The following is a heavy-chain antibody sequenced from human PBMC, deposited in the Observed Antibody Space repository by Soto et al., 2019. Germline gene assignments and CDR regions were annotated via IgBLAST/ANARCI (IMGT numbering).Heavy chain of an antibody. V-gene: IGHV4-4*02. D-gene: IGHD5-18*01. Sequence: QVQLQESGPGLVKPSGTLSVTCAVSGGSISSSNWWNWVRQPPGKGLEWMGEIYHSGSTNYIPSLRSRVTISLDKSKTQLSLRVRAVTAADTAENYCARAWPSDDSYGSGVMDVWGQATTVTVSS. J-gene: IGHJ6*02. CDR3: ARAWPSDDSYGSGVMDV. CDR1: GGSISSSNW. CDR2: IYHSGST.